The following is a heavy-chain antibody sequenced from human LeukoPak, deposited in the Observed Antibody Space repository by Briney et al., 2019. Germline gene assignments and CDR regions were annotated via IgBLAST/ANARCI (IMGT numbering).Heavy chain of an antibody. V-gene: IGHV4-59*08. CDR2: IYYSGST. CDR1: GGSISGYY. J-gene: IGHJ4*02. CDR3: ARRWGYFDY. Sequence: SETLSLTCTVSGGSISGYYWSWIRQPPGKGLEWIGYIYYSGSTNYNPSLKSRVTISVDTSKNQFSLKLSSVTAADTAVYYCARRWGYFDYWGQGTLVTVSS. D-gene: IGHD1-26*01.